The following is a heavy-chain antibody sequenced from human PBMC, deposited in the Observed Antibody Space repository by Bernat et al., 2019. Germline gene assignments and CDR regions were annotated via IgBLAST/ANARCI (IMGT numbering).Heavy chain of an antibody. J-gene: IGHJ5*02. CDR1: GFTFSSYG. CDR3: ARESSDVDTAMAPLLDSMGFDP. V-gene: IGHV3-33*01. CDR2: IWYDGSNK. D-gene: IGHD5-18*01. Sequence: QVQLVESGGGGVQPGRSLRLSCAASGFTFSSYGMHWVRQAPGKGLEWVAVIWYDGSNKYYADSVKGRFTISRDNSKNTLYLQMNSLRAEDTAVYYCARESSDVDTAMAPLLDSMGFDPWGQGTLVTVSS.